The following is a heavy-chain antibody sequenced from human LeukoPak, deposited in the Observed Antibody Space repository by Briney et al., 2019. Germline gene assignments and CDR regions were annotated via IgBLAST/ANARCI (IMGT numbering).Heavy chain of an antibody. D-gene: IGHD6-19*01. CDR3: ARALYSAGWYSDY. J-gene: IGHJ4*02. CDR2: ISGSGGST. V-gene: IGHV3-23*01. Sequence: GGSLRLSCAASGFTFSSYAMSWVRQAPGKGLEWVSAISGSGGSTYYADSVKGRFTISRDNSKNTVYVQMNSLRGEDTGVYYCARALYSAGWYSDYWGQGTLVTVSS. CDR1: GFTFSSYA.